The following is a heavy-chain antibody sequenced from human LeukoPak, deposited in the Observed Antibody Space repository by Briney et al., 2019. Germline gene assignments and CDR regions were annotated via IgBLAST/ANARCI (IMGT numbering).Heavy chain of an antibody. CDR2: ISNSVYT. D-gene: IGHD4-17*01. J-gene: IGHJ3*02. CDR1: GDSISTYY. Sequence: SETLSLTCTVSGDSISTYYWSWIRQPPGKGLEWIGYISNSVYTNYNSSLTSRVTMSVDTSKNQFSLKLSSVTAADTAVYYCARDLKGNYGDYLDAFDIWGQGTMVTVSS. V-gene: IGHV4-59*01. CDR3: ARDLKGNYGDYLDAFDI.